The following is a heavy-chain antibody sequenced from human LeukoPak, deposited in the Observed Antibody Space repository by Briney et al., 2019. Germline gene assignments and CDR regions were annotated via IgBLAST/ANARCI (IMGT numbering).Heavy chain of an antibody. CDR3: ARGGYDFWSGYRQFDY. CDR2: ISSTGTTT. D-gene: IGHD3-3*01. Sequence: PGGSLRLSCAASGFIFSDYYMGWIRQAPGKGLEWLSYISSTGTTTYYADSVKGRFTISRDNGKNSLYLQMNSLRAEDTAVYYCARGGYDFWSGYRQFDYWGQGNLVTVSS. J-gene: IGHJ4*02. CDR1: GFIFSDYY. V-gene: IGHV3-11*04.